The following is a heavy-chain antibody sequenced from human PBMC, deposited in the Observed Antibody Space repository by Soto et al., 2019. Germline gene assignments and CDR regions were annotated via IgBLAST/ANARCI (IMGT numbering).Heavy chain of an antibody. CDR3: ARGVRASSGYDYFSFFSPSPSGYYFDY. D-gene: IGHD5-12*01. CDR1: GGSISSSSSS. V-gene: IGHV4-39*07. CDR2: ISYSGST. Sequence: PSETLSLTCTVSGGSISSSSSSWGWIRQPPGKGLEWLGIISYSGSTYYSPSLKSRVTISVDTSKNQFSLKLSSVTAADTAVYYCARGVRASSGYDYFSFFSPSPSGYYFDYWGQGTLVTVSS. J-gene: IGHJ4*02.